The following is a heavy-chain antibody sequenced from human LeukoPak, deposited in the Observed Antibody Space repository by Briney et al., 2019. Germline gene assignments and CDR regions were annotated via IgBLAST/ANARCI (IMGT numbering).Heavy chain of an antibody. D-gene: IGHD3-22*01. CDR1: GYTFTSYG. Sequence: ASVKVSCKASGYTFTSYGISWVRQAPGQGLEWMGGIIPIFGTANYAQRFQGRVTITADKSTSTAYMELSSLRSEDTAVYYCARALSDYYDSSGYYDYWGQGTLVTVSS. J-gene: IGHJ4*02. CDR2: IIPIFGTA. CDR3: ARALSDYYDSSGYYDY. V-gene: IGHV1-69*06.